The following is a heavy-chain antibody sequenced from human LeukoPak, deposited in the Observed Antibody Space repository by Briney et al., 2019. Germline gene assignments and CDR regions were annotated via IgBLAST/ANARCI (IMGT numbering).Heavy chain of an antibody. J-gene: IGHJ3*02. Sequence: PSETLSLTCTVSRRSISSSSYYWGWIRQPPGKGLEWIGSIYYSGSSYYNPSLKSRVTISVDTSKNLFSLKLSSVTAADTAVDYCARFGVSFDIWGQGTMVTVSS. CDR2: IYYSGSS. D-gene: IGHD3-3*01. CDR1: RRSISSSSYY. CDR3: ARFGVSFDI. V-gene: IGHV4-39*01.